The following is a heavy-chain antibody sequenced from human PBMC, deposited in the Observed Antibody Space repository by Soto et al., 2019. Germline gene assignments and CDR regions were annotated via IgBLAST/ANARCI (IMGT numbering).Heavy chain of an antibody. Sequence: GGSLRLSCAASGFTFSSYWMSWVRQAPGKGLEWVANIKQDGSEKYYVDSVKGRFTISRDNAKNSLYLQMNSLRAEDTAVYYCARDKAYDSSGYYYDAFDIWGQGTMVTVSS. J-gene: IGHJ3*02. CDR3: ARDKAYDSSGYYYDAFDI. V-gene: IGHV3-7*01. CDR1: GFTFSSYW. D-gene: IGHD3-22*01. CDR2: IKQDGSEK.